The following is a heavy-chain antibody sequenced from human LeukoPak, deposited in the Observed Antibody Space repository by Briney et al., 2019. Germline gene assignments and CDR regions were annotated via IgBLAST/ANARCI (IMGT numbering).Heavy chain of an antibody. Sequence: GGSLRLSCAASGFTFSSYGMHWVRQAPGKGLEWVAVISYDGSNKYYADSVKGRFTISRDNSKNTLYLQMNSLRAEDTAVYYCAKDLRWIAAAGQYDAFDIWGQGTMVTVSS. D-gene: IGHD6-13*01. CDR1: GFTFSSYG. CDR2: ISYDGSNK. V-gene: IGHV3-30*18. J-gene: IGHJ3*02. CDR3: AKDLRWIAAAGQYDAFDI.